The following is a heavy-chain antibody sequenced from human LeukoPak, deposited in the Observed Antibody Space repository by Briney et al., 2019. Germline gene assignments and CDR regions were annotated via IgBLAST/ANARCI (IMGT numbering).Heavy chain of an antibody. J-gene: IGHJ4*02. CDR2: FDPEDGET. Sequence: GVSVKVSCKVSGYTLTELSMHWVRQAPGKGLEWMGGFDPEDGETIYAQKFQGRVTMTEDTSTDTAYMELSSLRSEDTAVYYCATVRTGSSWYYFDYWGQGTLVTVSS. V-gene: IGHV1-24*01. CDR3: ATVRTGSSWYYFDY. CDR1: GYTLTELS. D-gene: IGHD6-13*01.